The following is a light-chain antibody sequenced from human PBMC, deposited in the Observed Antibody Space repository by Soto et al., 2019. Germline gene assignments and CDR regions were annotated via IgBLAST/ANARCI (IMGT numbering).Light chain of an antibody. V-gene: IGKV3-20*01. CDR3: QQYGSSPLT. J-gene: IGKJ4*01. CDR2: GAS. CDR1: QSVSSEK. Sequence: EIGLTQSPGTLSLSPGERASLSCRASQSVSSEKLAWYQQKPGQAPRLLIFGASGRATGIPDRFSGSGSGTDFTLTISRLEPEDFAVYYCQQYGSSPLTFGGGTKVDIK.